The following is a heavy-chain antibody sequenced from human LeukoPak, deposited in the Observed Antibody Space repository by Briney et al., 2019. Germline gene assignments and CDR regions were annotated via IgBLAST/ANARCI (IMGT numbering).Heavy chain of an antibody. CDR2: IYTSGST. CDR3: ARDRPSPPQHAFDI. CDR1: GGSISSYY. Sequence: SETLSLTCTVSGGSISSYYWSWIRQPAGKGLEWIGLIYTSGSTNYNPSLKSRVTMSVDTSKNQFSLKPSSVTAADTAVYYCARDRPSPPQHAFDIWGQGTMVTVSS. V-gene: IGHV4-4*07. J-gene: IGHJ3*02.